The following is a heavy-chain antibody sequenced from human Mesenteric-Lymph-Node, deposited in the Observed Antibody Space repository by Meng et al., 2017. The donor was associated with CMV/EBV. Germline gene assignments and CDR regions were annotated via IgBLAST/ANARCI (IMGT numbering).Heavy chain of an antibody. CDR1: GFTVSSNY. D-gene: IGHD1-20*01. Sequence: GESLKISCAASGFTVSSNYMSWVRQAPGKGLEWVSVIYSGGSTYYADSVKGRFTISRDNSKNTPYLQMNSLRAEDTAVYYCAINYSFDYWGQGTLVTVSS. J-gene: IGHJ4*02. V-gene: IGHV3-53*01. CDR3: AINYSFDY. CDR2: IYSGGST.